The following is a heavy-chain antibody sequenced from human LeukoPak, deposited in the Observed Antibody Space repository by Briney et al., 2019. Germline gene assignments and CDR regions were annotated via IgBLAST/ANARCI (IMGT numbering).Heavy chain of an antibody. J-gene: IGHJ4*02. D-gene: IGHD6-19*01. V-gene: IGHV4-59*08. CDR3: ASTEFTSGWYYFDY. Sequence: SETLSLTRTVSGGSISSYYRSWIRQPPGKGLEWIGYIYYSGSTNYNPSLKSRVTISVDTSKNQFSLKLSSVTAADTAVYYCASTEFTSGWYYFDYWGQGTLVTVSS. CDR1: GGSISSYY. CDR2: IYYSGST.